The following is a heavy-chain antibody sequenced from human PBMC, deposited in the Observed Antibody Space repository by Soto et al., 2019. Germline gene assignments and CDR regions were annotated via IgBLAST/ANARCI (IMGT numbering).Heavy chain of an antibody. CDR2: MNPNSGNT. Sequence: ASVEVCCKASGYTLASCDRNWVRQATGQGLEWMGWMNPNSGNTDYAQKFQGRVTMTRNTSISTAYMELSSLRSEDTAVYYCARERSAAGAGWFDPWGQGTLVTVSS. J-gene: IGHJ5*02. D-gene: IGHD6-13*01. CDR3: ARERSAAGAGWFDP. CDR1: GYTLASCD. V-gene: IGHV1-8*01.